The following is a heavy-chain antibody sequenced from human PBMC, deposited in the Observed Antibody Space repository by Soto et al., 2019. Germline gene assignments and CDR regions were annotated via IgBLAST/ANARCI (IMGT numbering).Heavy chain of an antibody. V-gene: IGHV3-23*01. J-gene: IGHJ4*02. Sequence: PGGSLRLSCAASGFTFSNFAMSWVRQAPGKGLEWVSVISGGGGTTYYADSVKGRFTISRDNSKNTLYLQMDSLRVEDTAVYYCAKDRLGGNFDYWGQGTQVNVSS. CDR1: GFTFSNFA. CDR2: ISGGGGTT. CDR3: AKDRLGGNFDY.